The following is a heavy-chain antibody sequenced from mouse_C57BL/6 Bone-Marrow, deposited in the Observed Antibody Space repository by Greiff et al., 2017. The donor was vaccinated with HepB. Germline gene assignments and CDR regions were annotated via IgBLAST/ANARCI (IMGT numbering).Heavy chain of an antibody. CDR3: TESYYYGSTYAMDY. V-gene: IGHV1-5*01. CDR1: GYTFTSYW. CDR2: IYPGNSDT. D-gene: IGHD1-1*01. Sequence: DVQLQESGTVLARPGASVKMSCKTSGYTFTSYWMHWVKQRPGQGLEWIGAIYPGNSDTSYNQKFKGKAKLTAVTSASTAYMELSSLTNEDSAVYYCTESYYYGSTYAMDYWGQGTSVTVSS. J-gene: IGHJ4*01.